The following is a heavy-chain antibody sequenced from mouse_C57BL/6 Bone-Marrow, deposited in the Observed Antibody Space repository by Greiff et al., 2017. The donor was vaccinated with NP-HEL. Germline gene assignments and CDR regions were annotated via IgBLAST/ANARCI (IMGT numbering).Heavy chain of an antibody. CDR3: ARNSYCYGYDFDD. D-gene: IGHD1-1*01. J-gene: IGHJ2*01. Sequence: QVQLKESGPGLVAPSQSLSITCTASGFSLTSYSISWVRQPPGQGLEWLGVIWTGGGTNYNSALISRLSTSKDNSNSKVYIQMNSLQTEDTARYYCARNSYCYGYDFDDWGQGTTLTVSS. CDR1: GFSLTSYS. V-gene: IGHV2-9-1*01. CDR2: IWTGGGT.